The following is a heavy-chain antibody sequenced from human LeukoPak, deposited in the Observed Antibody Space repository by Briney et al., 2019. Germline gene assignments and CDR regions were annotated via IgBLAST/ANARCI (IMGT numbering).Heavy chain of an antibody. CDR3: GRDEGKRTRAFNI. Sequence: ASETLSRTCTVSGGSISSYYWSWIRQPAGKGLEWIGRIYTSGSTNYNPSLKSRVTMSVDTSKNQFSLKLSSVTAADTAVYYCGRDEGKRTRAFNIWGQGPMVTVSS. V-gene: IGHV4-4*07. J-gene: IGHJ3*02. D-gene: IGHD3-10*01. CDR2: IYTSGST. CDR1: GGSISSYY.